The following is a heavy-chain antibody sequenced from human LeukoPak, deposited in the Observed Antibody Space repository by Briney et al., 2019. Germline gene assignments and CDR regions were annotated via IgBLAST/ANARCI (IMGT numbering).Heavy chain of an antibody. Sequence: PGGSLRLSCAASGFTFSSYAMSWVRQAPGKGLEWVSGISGSGGSTYHADSVKGRFTISRDNSKNTLYLQMNSLGAEDTAVYYCAKLYDSGSFYLDFWGQGTLVTVSS. CDR3: AKLYDSGSFYLDF. CDR2: ISGSGGST. V-gene: IGHV3-23*01. CDR1: GFTFSSYA. D-gene: IGHD3-10*01. J-gene: IGHJ4*02.